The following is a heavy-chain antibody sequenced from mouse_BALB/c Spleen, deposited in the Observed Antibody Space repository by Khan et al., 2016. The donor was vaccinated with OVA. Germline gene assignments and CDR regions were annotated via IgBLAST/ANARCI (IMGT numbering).Heavy chain of an antibody. J-gene: IGHJ4*01. CDR2: ISSGGSYT. CDR1: GFTFSSYT. CDR3: ARGGDEGYYYAMDY. Sequence: EVELVESGGGLVKPGGSLKLSCAASGFTFSSYTMSWVRQTPEKRLEWVAIISSGGSYTFYPDSVKGRFTISRDNAKNTLYLQMSSLKSEDTAMYYCARGGDEGYYYAMDYWGQGITVTVSS. V-gene: IGHV5-6-4*01.